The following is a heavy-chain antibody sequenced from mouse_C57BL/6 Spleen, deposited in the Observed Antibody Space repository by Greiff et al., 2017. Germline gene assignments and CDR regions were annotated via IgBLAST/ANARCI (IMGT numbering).Heavy chain of an antibody. CDR2: IYPGSGST. V-gene: IGHV1-55*01. CDR3: AREDYYCSSWYFDV. Sequence: VQLQQPGAELVKPGASVKMSCKASGYTFTSYWITWVKQRPGQGLEWIGDIYPGSGSTNYNEKFKSKATLTVDTSSSTAYMQLSSLTSEDSAVYYCAREDYYCSSWYFDVWGTGTTVTVSS. J-gene: IGHJ1*03. D-gene: IGHD1-1*01. CDR1: GYTFTSYW.